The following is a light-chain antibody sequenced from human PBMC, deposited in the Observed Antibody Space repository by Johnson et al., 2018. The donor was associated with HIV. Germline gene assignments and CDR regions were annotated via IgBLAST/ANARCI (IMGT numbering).Light chain of an antibody. CDR1: SSNIGNNY. CDR2: DNN. CDR3: GTWDSSLSAVV. V-gene: IGLV1-51*01. Sequence: QSVLTQPPSVSAAPGQKVTISCSGSSSNIGNNYVSWYQQLPGTAPKLLIYDNNKRPSGIPDRFSGSTSGTSATLDITGLQTGDEADYYCGTWDSSLSAVVFGTGTKVTVL. J-gene: IGLJ1*01.